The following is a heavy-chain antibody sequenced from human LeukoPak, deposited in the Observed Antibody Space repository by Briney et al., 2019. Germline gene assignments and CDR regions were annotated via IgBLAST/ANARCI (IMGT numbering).Heavy chain of an antibody. D-gene: IGHD3-3*01. CDR3: ARVPPDFWSGSDMNV. V-gene: IGHV1-69*13. CDR1: GGTLSSYA. J-gene: IGHJ6*03. CDR2: IIPIFGTA. Sequence: GASVKVSCKASGGTLSSYAISWVRQAPGQGLEWMGGIIPIFGTANYAQKFQGRVTITADESTSTAYMELSSLRSEDTAVYYCARVPPDFWSGSDMNVWGKGTTVTVSS.